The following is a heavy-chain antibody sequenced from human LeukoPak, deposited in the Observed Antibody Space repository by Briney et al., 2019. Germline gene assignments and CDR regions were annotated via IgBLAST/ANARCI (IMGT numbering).Heavy chain of an antibody. J-gene: IGHJ5*02. V-gene: IGHV3-7*01. Sequence: GGSLRLSCAASGFTFSSYWMSWVRQAPGKGLEWVANIKQGGSEKYYVDSVKGRFTISRDNAKNSLYLQMNSLRAEDTAVYYCARDSGSYLRWFDPWGQGTLVTVSS. CDR2: IKQGGSEK. CDR3: ARDSGSYLRWFDP. D-gene: IGHD1-26*01. CDR1: GFTFSSYW.